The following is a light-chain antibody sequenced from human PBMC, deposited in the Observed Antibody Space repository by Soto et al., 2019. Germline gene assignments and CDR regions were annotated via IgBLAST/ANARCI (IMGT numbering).Light chain of an antibody. CDR3: QHYNNWPWT. V-gene: IGKV3-15*01. Sequence: LVLTQSPGTLSLSPWETATLWCRSSQSVSNIYLGWYQQKPGQAPRLLIFDGSSRATAIPARFSGSGSGTEFTLTISSLQSEDFAVYFCQHYNNWPWTFGQGTKVDIK. CDR2: DGS. CDR1: QSVSNIY. J-gene: IGKJ1*01.